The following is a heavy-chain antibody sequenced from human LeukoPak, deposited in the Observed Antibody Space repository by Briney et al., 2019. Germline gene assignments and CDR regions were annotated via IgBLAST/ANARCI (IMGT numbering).Heavy chain of an antibody. D-gene: IGHD6-13*01. CDR2: ISGSGGST. CDR1: GFTFSSYW. CDR3: AKDTGIAAARDAFDI. Sequence: GGSLRLSCAASGFTFSSYWMSWVRQAPGKGLEWVSAISGSGGSTYYANSVKGRFTISRDNSKNTLYLQMNSLRAEDTAVYYCAKDTGIAAARDAFDIWGQGTMVTVSS. V-gene: IGHV3-23*01. J-gene: IGHJ3*02.